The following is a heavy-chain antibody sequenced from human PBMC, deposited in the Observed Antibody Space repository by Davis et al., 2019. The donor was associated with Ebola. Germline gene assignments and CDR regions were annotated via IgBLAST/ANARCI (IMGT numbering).Heavy chain of an antibody. CDR2: INHSGST. Sequence: SETLSLTCAVHGGSFSGYYWSWIRQPPGKGLEWIGEINHSGSTNYNPSLKSRVTISVDTSKNQFSLHLNSVTPDDTAVYYCARDRGFVAYCSGGKCFHNWFDSWGQGTLVTVSS. D-gene: IGHD2-15*01. J-gene: IGHJ5*01. V-gene: IGHV4-34*01. CDR3: ARDRGFVAYCSGGKCFHNWFDS. CDR1: GGSFSGYY.